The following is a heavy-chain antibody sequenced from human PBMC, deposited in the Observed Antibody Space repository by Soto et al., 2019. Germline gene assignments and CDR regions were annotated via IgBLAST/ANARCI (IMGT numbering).Heavy chain of an antibody. Sequence: QVQLVESGGGVVLPGTSLRLSCAASGFTFSSHVMHWVRQAPGKGLEWLTTISYDGSNKHYADSVKGRFTISRDNSKNTLYLQMNSLRAEDTAVYYFAKEGNEYCDYLIEFWGPGTLVNVS. J-gene: IGHJ4*02. CDR3: AKEGNEYCDYLIEF. CDR2: ISYDGSNK. CDR1: GFTFSSHV. D-gene: IGHD3-9*01. V-gene: IGHV3-30*18.